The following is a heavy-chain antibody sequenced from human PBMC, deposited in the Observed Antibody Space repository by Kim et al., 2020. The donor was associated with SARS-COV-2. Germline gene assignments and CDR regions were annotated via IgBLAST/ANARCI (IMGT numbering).Heavy chain of an antibody. CDR1: GGSISSYY. CDR2: IYYSGST. D-gene: IGHD2-2*01. V-gene: IGHV4-59*13. Sequence: SETLSLTCTVSGGSISSYYWSWIRQPPGKGLEWIGYIYYSGSTNYNPSLKSRVTISVDTSKNQFSLKLSSVTAADTAVYYCAREGARYCSSTSCYAYGMDVWGQGTTVTVSS. J-gene: IGHJ6*02. CDR3: AREGARYCSSTSCYAYGMDV.